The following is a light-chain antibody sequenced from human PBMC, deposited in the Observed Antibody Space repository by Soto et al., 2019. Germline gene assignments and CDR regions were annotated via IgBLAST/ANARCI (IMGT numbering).Light chain of an antibody. CDR1: TGAVTSGHY. CDR3: LLSYSCARWL. Sequence: QAVVTQEPSLTVSPGGTVTLTCGSSTGAVTSGHYPYWFQQKPGQAPRTLIYDTSNKHSWTPARFSGSLLGGKAALTLSGAQPEDEAEYYCLLSYSCARWLFGGGTKLTVL. V-gene: IGLV7-46*01. J-gene: IGLJ3*02. CDR2: DTS.